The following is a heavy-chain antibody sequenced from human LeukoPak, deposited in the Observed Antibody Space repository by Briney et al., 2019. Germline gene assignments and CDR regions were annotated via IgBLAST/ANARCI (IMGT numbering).Heavy chain of an antibody. D-gene: IGHD6-19*01. CDR1: GFTFSSYS. J-gene: IGHJ4*02. CDR2: ISSSSSYI. V-gene: IGHV3-21*03. CDR3: TRVVQRWGSDSSGWYL. Sequence: PGGSLRLSCAASGFTFSSYSMNWVRQAPGKGLEWVSSISSSSSYIYYADSVKGRFTISRDNAKNSLYLQMNSLKTEDTAVYYCTRVVQRWGSDSSGWYLWGQGTLVTVSS.